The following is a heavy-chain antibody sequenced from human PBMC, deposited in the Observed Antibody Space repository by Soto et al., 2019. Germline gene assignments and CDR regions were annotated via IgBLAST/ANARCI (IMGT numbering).Heavy chain of an antibody. CDR3: TTSDYSNYYFDY. J-gene: IGHJ4*02. CDR2: IKSKTDGGTT. V-gene: IGHV3-15*01. Sequence: GGSLRLSCAASGFTFSNAWMSWVRQAPGKGLEWVGRIKSKTDGGTTDYAAPVKGRFTISRDDSKNTLYLQMNSLKTEDTAVYYCTTSDYSNYYFDYWGQGTLVTVSS. CDR1: GFTFSNAW. D-gene: IGHD4-4*01.